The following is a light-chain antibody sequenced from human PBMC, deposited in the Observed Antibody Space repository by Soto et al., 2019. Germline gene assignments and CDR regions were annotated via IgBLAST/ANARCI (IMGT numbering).Light chain of an antibody. V-gene: IGKV3-15*01. CDR3: QQYNHWWT. Sequence: EIVMTQSPGTLSVSPGERATISCMASQSVSSDLAWYQQKPGQPPRLLIYGTSTRATGIPGMFSGSGSGTEFTLTISSLQSEYFAVYYCQQYNHWWTFGQGTKVDIK. CDR1: QSVSSD. J-gene: IGKJ1*01. CDR2: GTS.